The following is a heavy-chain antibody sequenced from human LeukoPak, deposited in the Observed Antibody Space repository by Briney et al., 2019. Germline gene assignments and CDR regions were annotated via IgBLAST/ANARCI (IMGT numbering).Heavy chain of an antibody. D-gene: IGHD3-22*01. CDR3: AREVTMIVVLGYDAFDI. J-gene: IGHJ3*02. V-gene: IGHV3-23*01. CDR2: ISGSGGST. Sequence: PGGSLRLSCAASGFTFSTYAMSWVRQAPGKGLEWVSAISGSGGSTYYADSVKGRFTISRDNSKNTLYLQMNSLRAEDTAVYYCAREVTMIVVLGYDAFDIWGQGTMVTVSS. CDR1: GFTFSTYA.